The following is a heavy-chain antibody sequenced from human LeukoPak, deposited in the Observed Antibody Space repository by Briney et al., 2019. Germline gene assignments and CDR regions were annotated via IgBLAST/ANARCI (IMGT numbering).Heavy chain of an antibody. CDR1: GFTFSSYG. Sequence: PGRSLRLSCAASGFTFSSYGMHWVRQAPGKGLEWVAVISYDGSNKYYADSVKGRFTISRDNSKNRLYLQMNSLRAEATAVYYCANDPGLVGATPGAWGQGTLVTVSS. V-gene: IGHV3-30*18. CDR3: ANDPGLVGATPGA. J-gene: IGHJ5*02. D-gene: IGHD1-26*01. CDR2: ISYDGSNK.